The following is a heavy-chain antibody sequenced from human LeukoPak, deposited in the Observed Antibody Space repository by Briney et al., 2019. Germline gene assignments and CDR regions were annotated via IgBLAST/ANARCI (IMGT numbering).Heavy chain of an antibody. CDR2: IVASGST. Sequence: SETLSLTCTVSGGSISSSSYYWTWIRLSAGKGLEWIGRIVASGSTNYNPSLSSRVTMSVDTSKNQVSLKLNSVTAADTALYYCARDQYCSTKSCPDGLDIWGQGTMVTVSS. V-gene: IGHV4-61*02. CDR1: GGSISSSSYY. D-gene: IGHD2-2*01. CDR3: ARDQYCSTKSCPDGLDI. J-gene: IGHJ3*02.